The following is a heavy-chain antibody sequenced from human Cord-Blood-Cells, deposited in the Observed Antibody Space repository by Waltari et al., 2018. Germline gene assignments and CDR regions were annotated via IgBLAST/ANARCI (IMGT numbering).Heavy chain of an antibody. CDR1: GGSISSYH. D-gene: IGHD3-22*01. CDR3: ARDRRYYDSSGYYYYYGMDV. V-gene: IGHV4-4*07. CDR2: IYTSGST. J-gene: IGHJ6*02. Sequence: QVQLQESGPGLVTPSETLSLTCTVPGGSISSYHWSWIPQPAGKGLEWIGRIYTSGSTNYNPSLKSRVTMSVDTSKNQFSLKLSSVTAADTAVYYCARDRRYYDSSGYYYYYGMDVWGQGTTVTVSS.